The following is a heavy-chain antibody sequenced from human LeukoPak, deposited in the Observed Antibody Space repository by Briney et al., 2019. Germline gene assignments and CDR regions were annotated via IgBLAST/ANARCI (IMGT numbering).Heavy chain of an antibody. CDR1: GFSFSTYW. Sequence: GGSLRLSCAASGFSFSTYWMHWVRQAPGKGLVWVSTISSSGTYIFYADSVKGRFTISRDNARNSLYLQMNSLRAEDTAVYYCARDHEGPQGGANSFDYWGQGTLVTVSA. CDR2: ISSSGTYI. V-gene: IGHV3-21*01. J-gene: IGHJ4*02. CDR3: ARDHEGPQGGANSFDY. D-gene: IGHD2-15*01.